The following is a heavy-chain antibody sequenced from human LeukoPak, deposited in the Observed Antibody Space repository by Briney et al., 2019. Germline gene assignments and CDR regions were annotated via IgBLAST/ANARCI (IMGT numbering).Heavy chain of an antibody. CDR1: GFTVSSNY. D-gene: IGHD6-6*01. J-gene: IGHJ6*02. V-gene: IGHV3-66*01. CDR2: IYSGGST. Sequence: GGSLRLSCAASGFTVSSNYMSWVRQAPGKGLEWVSVIYSGGSTYYADSVKGRFTISRDNSKNTLYLQMNSLRAEDTAVYYCASITPSSKPHYYYYGMDVWGQGTLVTVSS. CDR3: ASITPSSKPHYYYYGMDV.